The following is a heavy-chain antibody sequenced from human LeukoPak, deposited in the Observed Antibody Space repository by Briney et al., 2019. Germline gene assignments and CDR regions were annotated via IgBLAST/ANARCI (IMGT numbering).Heavy chain of an antibody. CDR3: ATPREIQRGYSGYDYYY. J-gene: IGHJ4*02. V-gene: IGHV1-69*05. Sequence: ASVKVSCKASGGTFSSYAISWVRQAPGQGLEWMGRIIPIFGTANYAQKFQGRVTITTDESTSTAYMELSSLRSEDTAVYYCATPREIQRGYSGYDYYYWGQGTLVAVSS. CDR1: GGTFSSYA. D-gene: IGHD5-12*01. CDR2: IIPIFGTA.